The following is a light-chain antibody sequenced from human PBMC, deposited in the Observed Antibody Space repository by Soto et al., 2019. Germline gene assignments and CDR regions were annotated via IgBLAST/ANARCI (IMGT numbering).Light chain of an antibody. CDR2: GAS. CDR3: QQRSTWPRWT. CDR1: QSVSTN. Sequence: EIVMTQSPATLSVSPGERATLSCRASQSVSTNLAWYQQKPGQAPRLLIYGASTRATGIPARFSGSGSGTEFTLTISSLQSEDFAVYYCQQRSTWPRWTFGQGTKVDIK. J-gene: IGKJ1*01. V-gene: IGKV3-15*01.